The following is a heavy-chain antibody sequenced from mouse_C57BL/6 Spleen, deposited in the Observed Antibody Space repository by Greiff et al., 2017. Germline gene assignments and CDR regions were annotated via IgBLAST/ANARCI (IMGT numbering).Heavy chain of an antibody. CDR2: INPNNGGT. V-gene: IGHV1-26*01. CDR1: GYTFTDYY. Sequence: VQLQQSGPELVKPGASVKISCKASGYTFTDYYMNWVKQSHGKSLEWIGDINPNNGGTSYNQKFKGKATLTVDKSSSTAYMELRSLTSEDSAVYYCARIGPRNYYAMDYWGQGTSVTVSS. J-gene: IGHJ4*01. CDR3: ARIGPRNYYAMDY.